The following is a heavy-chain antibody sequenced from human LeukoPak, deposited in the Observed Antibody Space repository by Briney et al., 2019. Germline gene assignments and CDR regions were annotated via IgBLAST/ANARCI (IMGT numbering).Heavy chain of an antibody. CDR1: GFTFSNYN. J-gene: IGHJ4*02. D-gene: IGHD3-3*01. Sequence: PGGSLRLSCAASGFTFSNYNMNWVRQAPGKRLEWVSYISSSSSTIHYTESVKGRFTISRDNARNSLYLQMNSLRAEDTAVYYCARDFLEDDYWGQGTLVTVSS. V-gene: IGHV3-48*01. CDR2: ISSSSSTI. CDR3: ARDFLEDDY.